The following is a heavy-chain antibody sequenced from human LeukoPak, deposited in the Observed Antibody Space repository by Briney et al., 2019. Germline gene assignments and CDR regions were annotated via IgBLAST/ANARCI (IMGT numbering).Heavy chain of an antibody. CDR2: INTGETT. Sequence: PGGFLRLSCAASGFTFASHAMSWVRQAPGKGLEWVSNINTGETTFYADSVKGRFTISRDFFKNTLFLQMNSLRDEDTAVYYCTRGSFDMWGLGTMVTVS. CDR1: GFTFASHA. V-gene: IGHV3-23*01. D-gene: IGHD3-16*01. CDR3: TRGSFDM. J-gene: IGHJ3*02.